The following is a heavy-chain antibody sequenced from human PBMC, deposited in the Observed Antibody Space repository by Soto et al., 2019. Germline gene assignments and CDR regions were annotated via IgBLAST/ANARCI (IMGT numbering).Heavy chain of an antibody. V-gene: IGHV4-34*01. CDR2: INHSGST. CDR1: GGSFSGYY. CDR3: ERGPSIAARKPFSS. Sequence: QVQLQQWGAGLLKPSETLSLTCAVYGGSFSGYYWSWIRQPPGKGLEWIGEINHSGSTNYNPSLKSRVTISVDTSKNQFSLKLSSVTAADTAVYYCERGPSIAARKPFSSWGQGTLVTVSS. J-gene: IGHJ5*02. D-gene: IGHD6-6*01.